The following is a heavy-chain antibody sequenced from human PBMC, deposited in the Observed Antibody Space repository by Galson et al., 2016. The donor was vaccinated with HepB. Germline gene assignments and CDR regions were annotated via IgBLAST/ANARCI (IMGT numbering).Heavy chain of an antibody. D-gene: IGHD3-10*01. CDR1: GFTFSSYD. CDR2: ISGSGDET. Sequence: SLRLSCAASGFTFSSYDVTWVRQAPGKGLDWVSTISGSGDETNYADSVKGRFTFSRDNSKNTLYLQMTSLRAEDTAVYYCASGIAVTTSNSFWYFDLWGRGTLVTVSS. V-gene: IGHV3-23*01. CDR3: ASGIAVTTSNSFWYFDL. J-gene: IGHJ2*01.